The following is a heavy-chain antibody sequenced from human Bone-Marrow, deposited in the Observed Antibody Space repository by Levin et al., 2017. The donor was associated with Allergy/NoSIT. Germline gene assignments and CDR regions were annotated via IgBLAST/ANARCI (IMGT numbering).Heavy chain of an antibody. CDR2: IDPSDSYT. V-gene: IGHV5-10-1*01. CDR3: ARDVDILTGYHTSQTYYYYYMDV. CDR1: GYSFTSYW. D-gene: IGHD3-9*01. Sequence: GGSLRLSCKGSGYSFTSYWISWVRQMPGKGLEWMGRIDPSDSYTNYSPSFQGHVTISADKSISTAYLQWSSLKASDTAMYYCARDVDILTGYHTSQTYYYYYMDVWGKGTTVTVSS. J-gene: IGHJ6*03.